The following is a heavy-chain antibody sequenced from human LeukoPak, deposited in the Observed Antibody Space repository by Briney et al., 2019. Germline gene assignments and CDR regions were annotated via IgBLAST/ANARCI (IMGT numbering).Heavy chain of an antibody. Sequence: GRSLTLSCSASALTLSSYAMNSVRQAPGKGLEWGSSIGTTGGSTYYAYSVKGRFTITRDNSKNTLYLQMNSLRAEDTAVYYCAKQGYDFWTYFDSWGQGTVVTVP. D-gene: IGHD3-3*01. CDR2: IGTTGGST. CDR3: AKQGYDFWTYFDS. J-gene: IGHJ4*02. CDR1: ALTLSSYA. V-gene: IGHV3-23*01.